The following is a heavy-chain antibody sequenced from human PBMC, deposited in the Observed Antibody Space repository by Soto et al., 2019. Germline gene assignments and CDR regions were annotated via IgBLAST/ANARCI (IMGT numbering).Heavy chain of an antibody. CDR2: IYYSGST. V-gene: IGHV4-39*01. CDR3: ARHHHYGGHDY. J-gene: IGHJ4*02. CDR1: GGSISNSNDYY. D-gene: IGHD3-10*01. Sequence: QLQLQESGPGLVKTSETLSLTCTVSGGSISNSNDYYWGWVRQPPGKGLEWIGSIYYSGSTSYNPSLKSRVIISVDTSKNQFSLNLIFVTAADTAVYYCARHHHYGGHDYWGQGSLVTVSS.